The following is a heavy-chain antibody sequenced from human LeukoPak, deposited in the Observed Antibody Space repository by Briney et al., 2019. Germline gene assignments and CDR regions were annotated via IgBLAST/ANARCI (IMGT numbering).Heavy chain of an antibody. CDR1: GGSISSSSYY. CDR3: ARESVAGTVD. V-gene: IGHV4-39*01. D-gene: IGHD6-19*01. Sequence: ASETLSLTCTVSGGSISSSSYYWGWIRQPPGKGLEWIGSIYYSGSTYYNPSLKSRVTISVDTSKNQFSLKLSSVTAADTAVYYCARESVAGTVDWGQGTLVTVSS. J-gene: IGHJ4*02. CDR2: IYYSGST.